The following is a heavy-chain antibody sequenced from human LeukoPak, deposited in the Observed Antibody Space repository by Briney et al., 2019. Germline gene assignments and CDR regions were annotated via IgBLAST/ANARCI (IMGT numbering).Heavy chain of an antibody. CDR2: IDPSDSYT. J-gene: IGHJ3*02. CDR1: GYSFTSYW. Sequence: GESLKISCKGSGYSFTSYWITWVRQMPGKGLGWMRKIDPSDSYTTYSPSFQGHVTISADKSISTAYLQWSGLRASDTAMYYCARLRQMGHCRSCYSEYAFDIWGRGTMVTVSS. D-gene: IGHD2-15*01. CDR3: ARLRQMGHCRSCYSEYAFDI. V-gene: IGHV5-10-1*01.